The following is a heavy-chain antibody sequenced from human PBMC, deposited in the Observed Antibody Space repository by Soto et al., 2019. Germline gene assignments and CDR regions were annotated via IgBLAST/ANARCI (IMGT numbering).Heavy chain of an antibody. V-gene: IGHV3-66*01. J-gene: IGHJ6*02. Sequence: GGSLRLSCAASGFTVSSNYMSRVRQAPGKGLEWVSVIYSGGSTYYADSVKGRFTISRDNSKNTLYLQMNSLRAEDTAVYYCARGSSGWDHVYYYYYGMDVSGQGTTVTVSS. CDR2: IYSGGST. CDR3: ARGSSGWDHVYYYYYGMDV. D-gene: IGHD6-19*01. CDR1: GFTVSSNY.